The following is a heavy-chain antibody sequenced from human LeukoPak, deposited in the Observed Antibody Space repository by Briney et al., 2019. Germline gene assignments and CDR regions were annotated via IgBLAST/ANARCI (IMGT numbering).Heavy chain of an antibody. CDR2: IYPGDSDT. CDR3: ARQGGYPYGPYHYYYYMDV. Sequence: GESLKISCKGSGYSFTSYWIGWVRQMPGKGLEWMGIIYPGDSDTRYSPSFQGQVTISADKSISTAYLQWSSLKASDTAMYYCARQGGYPYGPYHYYYYMDVWGKGTTVTVSS. V-gene: IGHV5-51*01. J-gene: IGHJ6*03. CDR1: GYSFTSYW. D-gene: IGHD3-22*01.